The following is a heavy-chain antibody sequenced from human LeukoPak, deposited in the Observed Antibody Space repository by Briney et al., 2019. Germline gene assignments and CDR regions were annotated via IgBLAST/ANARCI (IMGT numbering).Heavy chain of an antibody. CDR2: IIPIFGTA. V-gene: IGHV1-69*05. D-gene: IGHD2-2*02. CDR3: AMGRNEYCSSTSCYTWQPPSYYYMDV. CDR1: GGTFSSYA. Sequence: SVKVSCKASGGTFSSYAISWVRQAPGQGLEWMGWIIPIFGTANYAQKFQGRVTITTDESTSTAYMELSSLRSEDTAVYYCAMGRNEYCSSTSCYTWQPPSYYYMDVWGKGTTVTVSS. J-gene: IGHJ6*03.